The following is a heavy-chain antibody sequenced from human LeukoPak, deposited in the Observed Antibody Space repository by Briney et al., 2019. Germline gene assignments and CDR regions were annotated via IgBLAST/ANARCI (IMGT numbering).Heavy chain of an antibody. D-gene: IGHD6-13*01. J-gene: IGHJ6*02. CDR1: GGSISSGGYS. Sequence: SETLSLTCAVSGGSISSGGYSWSWIRQPPGKGLEWIGYIYHSGSTYYNPSLKSRVTISVDRSKNQFSLKLSSVTAADTAVYYCARNFLAAAGVWGQGTTVTVSS. CDR2: IYHSGST. V-gene: IGHV4-30-2*01. CDR3: ARNFLAAAGV.